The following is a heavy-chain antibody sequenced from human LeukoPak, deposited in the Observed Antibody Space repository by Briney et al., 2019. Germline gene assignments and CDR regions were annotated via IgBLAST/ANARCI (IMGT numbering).Heavy chain of an antibody. CDR2: ISWNSGNI. CDR3: AKDLAD. V-gene: IGHV3-9*01. J-gene: IGHJ4*02. Sequence: PGGSLRLSCAASGFTFDDYAIYWVRQAPGKGLEWVSGISWNSGNIGYADSVRGRFTISRDNAKNSLYLQMNSLRAGDTAVYYCAKDLADWGQGTLVTVSS. CDR1: GFTFDDYA.